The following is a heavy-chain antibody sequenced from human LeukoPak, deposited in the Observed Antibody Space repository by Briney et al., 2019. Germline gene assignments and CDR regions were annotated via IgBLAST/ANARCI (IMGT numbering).Heavy chain of an antibody. Sequence: SVKVSCKASGGTFSSYTISWVRQAPGQGLEWMGRIIPILGIANYAQKFQGRVTITADKSTSTAYMELSSLRSEDTAVYDCAREFEVGYYGSGSYRYGMDVWGQGTTVTVSS. CDR2: IIPILGIA. J-gene: IGHJ6*02. CDR1: GGTFSSYT. CDR3: AREFEVGYYGSGSYRYGMDV. D-gene: IGHD3-10*01. V-gene: IGHV1-69*04.